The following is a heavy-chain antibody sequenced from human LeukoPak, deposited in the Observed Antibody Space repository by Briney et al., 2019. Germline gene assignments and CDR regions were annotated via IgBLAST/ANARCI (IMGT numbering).Heavy chain of an antibody. Sequence: GGSLRLSCTASGFTFGDYAMSWVRQAPGKGLEWVGFIKAYGGTPEYAASVKGRFTISRDDSKSIGYLQMNSLKTEDTAMYYCTRIGTSGGEFDYWGQGTLVTVSS. CDR1: GFTFGDYA. D-gene: IGHD2-2*01. V-gene: IGHV3-49*04. J-gene: IGHJ4*02. CDR2: IKAYGGTP. CDR3: TRIGTSGGEFDY.